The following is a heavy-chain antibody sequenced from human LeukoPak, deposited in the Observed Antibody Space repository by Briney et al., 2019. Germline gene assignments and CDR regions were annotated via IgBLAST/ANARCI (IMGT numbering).Heavy chain of an antibody. CDR3: ARDSNYFDY. J-gene: IGHJ4*02. V-gene: IGHV1-2*02. CDR2: INPNSGGT. Sequence: ASVKVSCKASGYTFTGYYMHWVRQAPGQGLEWMGWINPNSGGTNYAQKFQGRVTMTTDTSTSTAYMELRSLRSDDTAVYYCARDSNYFDYWGQGTLVTVSS. CDR1: GYTFTGYY.